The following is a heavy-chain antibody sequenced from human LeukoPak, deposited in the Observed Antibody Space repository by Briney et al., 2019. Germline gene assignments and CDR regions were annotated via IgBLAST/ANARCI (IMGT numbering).Heavy chain of an antibody. CDR1: GFTFSSYA. V-gene: IGHV3-23*01. CDR3: ARVLRYCSGGNCYSGGLEYMDV. D-gene: IGHD2-15*01. CDR2: ISGSGGST. J-gene: IGHJ6*03. Sequence: PGGSLRLSCAASGFTFSSYAMSWVRQAPGKGLEWVSAISGSGGSTYYADSVKGRFTISRDNSKNTLFLQMNSLRAVDTAVYYCARVLRYCSGGNCYSGGLEYMDVWGKGTTVTISS.